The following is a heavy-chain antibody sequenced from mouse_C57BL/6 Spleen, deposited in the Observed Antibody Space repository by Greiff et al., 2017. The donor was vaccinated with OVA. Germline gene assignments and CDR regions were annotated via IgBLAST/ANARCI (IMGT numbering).Heavy chain of an antibody. CDR3: TRGITTVVADY. CDR1: GFTFSSYA. V-gene: IGHV5-9-1*02. Sequence: EVQVVESGEGLVKPGGSLKLSCAASGFTFSSYAMSWVRQTPEKRLEWVAYISSGGDYIYYADTVKGRFTISRDNARNTLYLQMSSLKSEDTAMYYCTRGITTVVADYWGQGTTLTVSS. CDR2: ISSGGDYI. D-gene: IGHD1-1*01. J-gene: IGHJ2*01.